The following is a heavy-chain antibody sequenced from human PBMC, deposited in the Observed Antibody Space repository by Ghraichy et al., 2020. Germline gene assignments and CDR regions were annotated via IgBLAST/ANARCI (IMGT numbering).Heavy chain of an antibody. V-gene: IGHV3-23*01. CDR3: AKDLIWGMDAFDI. Sequence: GESLNISCAASGFTFSSYAMSWVRQAPGKGLEWVSAISGSGGSTYYADSVKGRFTISRDNSKNTLYLQMNSLRAEDTAVYYCAKDLIWGMDAFDIWGQGTMVTVSS. CDR2: ISGSGGST. D-gene: IGHD7-27*01. CDR1: GFTFSSYA. J-gene: IGHJ3*02.